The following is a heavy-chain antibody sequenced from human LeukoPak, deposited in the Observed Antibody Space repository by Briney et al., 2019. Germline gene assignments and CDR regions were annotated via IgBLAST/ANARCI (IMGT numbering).Heavy chain of an antibody. CDR1: GYTFTGYY. CDR3: ARGGRIQLWNKGFDY. D-gene: IGHD5-18*01. J-gene: IGHJ4*02. V-gene: IGHV1-2*02. CDR2: INPNSGGT. Sequence: ASVEVSCKASGYTFTGYYMHWVRQAPGQGLEWMGWINPNSGGTNYAQKFQGRVTMTRDTSISTAYMGLSRLRSDDTAVYYCARGGRIQLWNKGFDYWGQGTLVTVSS.